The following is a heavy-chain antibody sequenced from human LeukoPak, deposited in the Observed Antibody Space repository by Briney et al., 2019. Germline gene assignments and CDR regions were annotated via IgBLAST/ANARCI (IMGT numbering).Heavy chain of an antibody. V-gene: IGHV3-23*01. D-gene: IGHD2/OR15-2a*01. CDR2: ISGSGATT. CDR3: AKAHFRHDY. Sequence: GGSLRLSCAASGFTFSSFAMSWVRQAPGKGLEWVSVISGSGATTYYADSVKGRFTISRVNSKNTLYLQMNSLRADDAAVYYCAKAHFRHDYWGQGTLVTVSS. J-gene: IGHJ4*02. CDR1: GFTFSSFA.